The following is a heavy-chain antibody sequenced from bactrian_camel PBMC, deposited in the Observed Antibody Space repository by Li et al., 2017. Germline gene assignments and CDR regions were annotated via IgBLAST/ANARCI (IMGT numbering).Heavy chain of an antibody. CDR1: GYTSSTVC. J-gene: IGHJ4*01. V-gene: IGHV3S60*01. D-gene: IGHD1*01. CDR3: ARETYSRLGGPYFDH. CDR2: SSSSSGRT. Sequence: HVQLVESGGGSVQTGGSLRLSCSASGYTSSTVCMGWFRQAPGKEREGVACSSSSSGRTYYPDSVKGRFTISRDNAKNTLYLQMNSLKTEDTAMYYYARETYSRLGGPYFDHWCQGTQVTVS.